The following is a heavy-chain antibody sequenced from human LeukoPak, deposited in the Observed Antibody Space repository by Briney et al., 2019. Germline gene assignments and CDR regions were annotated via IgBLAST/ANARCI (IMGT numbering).Heavy chain of an antibody. D-gene: IGHD6-6*01. Sequence: GSLRLSCAASGFTFSSYAMSWVRQAPGKGLEWIGEINHRGSTNYNPSLKSRVTISVDTSKNQFSLKLSSATAADTAVYYCAGPGAARLDYWGQGTLVTVSS. CDR2: INHRGST. CDR1: GFTFSSYA. V-gene: IGHV4-34*08. CDR3: AGPGAARLDY. J-gene: IGHJ4*02.